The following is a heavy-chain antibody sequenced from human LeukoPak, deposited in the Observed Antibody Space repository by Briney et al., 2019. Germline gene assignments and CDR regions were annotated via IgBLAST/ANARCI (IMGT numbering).Heavy chain of an antibody. CDR3: AREQSGTRGWYTVDY. Sequence: PGGTLRLSCAASGFTFSTYAITWVRQGPGKGLEWVSAIRPDGDRTYYANSVRGRFTISRDNSKDTVYLQINGLRVEDTAVYYCAREQSGTRGWYTVDYWGQGTLVTVSS. V-gene: IGHV3-23*01. D-gene: IGHD6-19*01. CDR2: IRPDGDRT. CDR1: GFTFSTYA. J-gene: IGHJ4*02.